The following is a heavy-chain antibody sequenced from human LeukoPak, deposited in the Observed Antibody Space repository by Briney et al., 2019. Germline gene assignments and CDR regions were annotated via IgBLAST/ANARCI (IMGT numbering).Heavy chain of an antibody. Sequence: GGSLRLSCAASGFTFSIYGMHWVRQAPGKGLEWVAFIRYDGSNKYYGDFVKGRFTISRDNSKNTLYLQMNSLRAEDTAVYYCAKAPNLVAAPDYWGQGTLVTVSS. CDR2: IRYDGSNK. J-gene: IGHJ4*02. D-gene: IGHD2-15*01. CDR3: AKAPNLVAAPDY. CDR1: GFTFSIYG. V-gene: IGHV3-30*02.